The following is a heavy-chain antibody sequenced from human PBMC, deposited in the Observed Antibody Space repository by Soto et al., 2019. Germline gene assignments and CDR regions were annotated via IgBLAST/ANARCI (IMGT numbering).Heavy chain of an antibody. J-gene: IGHJ4*02. D-gene: IGHD5-18*01. CDR1: GYTLTELS. CDR3: ATDSLTYTAMVKGSY. Sequence: GASVKVSCKVSGYTLTELSMHWVRQAPGKGLEWMGGFDPEDGETIYAQKFQGRVTMTEDTSTDTAYMELSSLRSEDTAVYYCATDSLTYTAMVKGSYWGQGTLVTVSS. V-gene: IGHV1-24*01. CDR2: FDPEDGET.